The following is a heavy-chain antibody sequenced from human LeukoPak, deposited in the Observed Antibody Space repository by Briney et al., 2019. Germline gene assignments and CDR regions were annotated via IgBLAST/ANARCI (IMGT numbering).Heavy chain of an antibody. CDR2: ISYDGSNK. CDR1: GFTFSSYA. D-gene: IGHD6-19*01. V-gene: IGHV3-30-3*01. CDR3: AKGGSSGWYVSNWFDP. Sequence: AGRSLRLSCAASGFTFSSYAMHWVRQAPGKGLEWVAVISYDGSNKHYADSVKGRFTISRDNSKNTMYLQMNSLRAEDTAVYHCAKGGSSGWYVSNWFDPWGQGTLVTVSS. J-gene: IGHJ5*02.